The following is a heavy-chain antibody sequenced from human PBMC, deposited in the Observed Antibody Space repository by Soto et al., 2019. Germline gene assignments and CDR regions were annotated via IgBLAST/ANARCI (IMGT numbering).Heavy chain of an antibody. CDR1: GFTFSSYA. CDR3: VKGEGIFGVVISDWFDP. Sequence: PGGSLRLSCSASGFTFSSYAMHWVRQAPGKGLEYVSAISSNGGSTYYADSVKGRFTISRDNSKNTLYLQMSSLRAEDTAVYYCVKGEGIFGVVISDWFDPWGQGTLVTVSS. J-gene: IGHJ5*02. V-gene: IGHV3-64D*06. CDR2: ISSNGGST. D-gene: IGHD3-3*01.